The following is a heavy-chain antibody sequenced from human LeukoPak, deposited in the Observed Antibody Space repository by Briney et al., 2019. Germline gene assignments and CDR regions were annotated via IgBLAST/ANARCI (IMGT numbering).Heavy chain of an antibody. D-gene: IGHD3-22*01. Sequence: GGSLRLSCAASGFTFSGYEMNWVRQAPGKGLEWVSYISSGDNTIYYADSVKGRFTISRDNAKNSLYLQMNSLRAEDTAVYYCARKGYYDSSGYYRPGIDYWGQGTLVTVSS. CDR3: ARKGYYDSSGYYRPGIDY. V-gene: IGHV3-48*03. CDR1: GFTFSGYE. CDR2: ISSGDNTI. J-gene: IGHJ4*02.